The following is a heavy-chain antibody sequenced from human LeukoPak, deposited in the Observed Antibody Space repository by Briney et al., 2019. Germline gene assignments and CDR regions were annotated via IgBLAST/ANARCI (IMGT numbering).Heavy chain of an antibody. CDR3: ALAPNSNWFDF. V-gene: IGHV4-59*08. J-gene: IGHJ5*01. CDR2: IHYSGNS. CDR1: GGSISDFY. D-gene: IGHD2-8*01. Sequence: SETLSLTCSVSGGSISDFYWTWIRQPPGKRLEWIGNIHYSGNSNYNPSLQSRVTISIDTSRKQLFLKLTSVTAADTAVYYCALAPNSNWFDFWGQGTLVTVSS.